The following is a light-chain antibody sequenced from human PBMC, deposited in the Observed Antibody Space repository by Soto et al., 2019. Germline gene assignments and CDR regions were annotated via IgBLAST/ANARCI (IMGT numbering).Light chain of an antibody. CDR2: GAS. Sequence: EIVVTQSPGTLSLSPGERATLSCRASQSVSSNYLAWYQQKPGQAPRLLIYGASSRASDTPDRFSGSGSGTDFTLIISRLEPEDFAMDDCEQYGSTPFTFGPGTKVDVE. V-gene: IGKV3-20*01. CDR1: QSVSSNY. CDR3: EQYGSTPFT. J-gene: IGKJ3*01.